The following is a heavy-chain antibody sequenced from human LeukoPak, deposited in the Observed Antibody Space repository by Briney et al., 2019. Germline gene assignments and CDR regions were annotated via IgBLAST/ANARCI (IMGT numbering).Heavy chain of an antibody. CDR2: ISAYNGNT. Sequence: GASVTVSCKASGYTFTSYGISWVRQAPGQGLEWMGWISAYNGNTNYAQKLQGRVTMTTDTSTSTAYMELRSLRSDDTATYYCARVGELLSESYHFDYWGQGTLVTVSS. CDR1: GYTFTSYG. CDR3: ARVGELLSESYHFDY. D-gene: IGHD1-26*01. V-gene: IGHV1-18*01. J-gene: IGHJ4*02.